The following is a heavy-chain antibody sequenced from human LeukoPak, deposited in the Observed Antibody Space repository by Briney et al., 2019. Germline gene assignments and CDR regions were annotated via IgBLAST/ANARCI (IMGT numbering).Heavy chain of an antibody. CDR1: GFTFSSYG. CDR2: IRYDGSNK. J-gene: IGHJ4*02. Sequence: PGGSLRPSCAASGFTFSSYGMHWVRQAPGKGLEWVAFIRYDGSNKYYADSVKGRFTISRDNSKNTLYLQMNSLRAEDTAVYYCAKLISVTYYYDSSGYYYRDYWGQGTLVTVSS. V-gene: IGHV3-30*02. D-gene: IGHD3-22*01. CDR3: AKLISVTYYYDSSGYYYRDY.